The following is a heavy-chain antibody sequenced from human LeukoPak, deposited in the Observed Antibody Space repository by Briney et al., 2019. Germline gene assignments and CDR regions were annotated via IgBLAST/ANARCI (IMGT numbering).Heavy chain of an antibody. D-gene: IGHD3-10*01. V-gene: IGHV3-23*01. J-gene: IGHJ3*02. Sequence: GGSLRLSCAAFGFTFTNYGMSWVRQAPGKGLEWVSAISANGGSTDYADSVKGRFTISRDNSKNTLYLQMHSLRAEDTAVYYCAKDFLNSYHSGSGNYYSRLFDAFDIWGQGTMVTVSS. CDR2: ISANGGST. CDR1: GFTFTNYG. CDR3: AKDFLNSYHSGSGNYYSRLFDAFDI.